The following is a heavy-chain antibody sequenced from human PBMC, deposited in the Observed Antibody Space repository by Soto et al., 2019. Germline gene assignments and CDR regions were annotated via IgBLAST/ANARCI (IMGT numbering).Heavy chain of an antibody. CDR3: ARNVGRGAFDI. CDR2: IYYSGST. Sequence: TVSGGSISSYYWSWIRQPPGKGLEWIGYIYYSGSTNYNPSLKSRVTISVDTSKNQFSLKLSSVTAADTAVYYCARNVGRGAFDIWGQGTMVTVSS. J-gene: IGHJ3*02. D-gene: IGHD3-10*01. V-gene: IGHV4-59*01. CDR1: GGSISSYY.